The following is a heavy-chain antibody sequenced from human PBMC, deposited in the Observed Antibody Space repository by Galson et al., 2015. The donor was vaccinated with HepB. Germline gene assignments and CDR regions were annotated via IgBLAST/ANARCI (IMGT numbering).Heavy chain of an antibody. CDR3: ARGRSCRFDY. CDR1: GGSFSGVY. J-gene: IGHJ4*02. CDR2: ISHSGST. V-gene: IGHV4-34*01. D-gene: IGHD3-3*01. Sequence: ETLSLTCAVYGGSFSGVYWTWIRQPPGKGLEWIGEISHSGSTNYNPSVKSRVTMSVDTSMNHFSLKLTSVTAADTAVYYCARGRSCRFDYWAQGTLVTVSS.